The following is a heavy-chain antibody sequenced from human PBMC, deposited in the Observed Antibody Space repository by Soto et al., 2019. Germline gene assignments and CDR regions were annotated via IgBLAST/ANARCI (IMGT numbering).Heavy chain of an antibody. CDR2: ISYDGSNK. CDR1: GFTFSSYA. CDR3: ARRSHDAFDI. V-gene: IGHV3-30-3*01. J-gene: IGHJ3*02. Sequence: GGSLRLSFAASGFTFSSYAMHWVRQAPGKGLAWVAVISYDGSNKYYADYVKGRLTIYRDNSKNTLYLQMNSLRAEDTAVYYCARRSHDAFDIWGQGTRLTVS.